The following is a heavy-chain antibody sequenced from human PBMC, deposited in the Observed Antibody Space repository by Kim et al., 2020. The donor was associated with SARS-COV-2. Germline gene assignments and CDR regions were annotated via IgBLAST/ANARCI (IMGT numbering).Heavy chain of an antibody. D-gene: IGHD6-13*01. J-gene: IGHJ4*02. CDR3: AGHGIAAAGGFDY. Sequence: YNPSLRGRVTISVDTSKSQFSLKLGSVTAADTAGYYCAGHGIAAAGGFDYWGQGTLFTVSS. V-gene: IGHV4-59*08.